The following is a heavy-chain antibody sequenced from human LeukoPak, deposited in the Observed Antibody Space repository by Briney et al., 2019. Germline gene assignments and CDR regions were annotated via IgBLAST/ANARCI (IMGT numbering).Heavy chain of an antibody. Sequence: SETLSLTCTVSGGSISSNNYYWGWIRQPPGKGLEWIGSIYYSGSTYYNPSLKSRVTMSVDTSKNQFSLKLSSVTAADTAVYYCARGGLGELSLHYMDVWGKGTTVTISS. CDR1: GGSISSNNYY. CDR2: IYYSGST. D-gene: IGHD3-16*02. V-gene: IGHV4-39*07. CDR3: ARGGLGELSLHYMDV. J-gene: IGHJ6*03.